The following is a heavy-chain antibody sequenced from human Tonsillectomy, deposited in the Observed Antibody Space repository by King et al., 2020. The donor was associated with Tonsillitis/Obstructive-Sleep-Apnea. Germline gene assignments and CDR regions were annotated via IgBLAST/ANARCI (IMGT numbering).Heavy chain of an antibody. V-gene: IGHV1-46*01. J-gene: IGHJ5*02. CDR3: ARDASGSVATTPLNWFGP. CDR1: GYTFTSYY. CDR2: INPSGGST. D-gene: IGHD5-12*01. Sequence: QLVQSGAEVKKPGASVKVSCKASGYTFTSYYMHWVRQAPGQGLEWMGIINPSGGSTSYAQKFQGRVTMTRDTATSTVYMELSSLRSEDTAVYYCARDASGSVATTPLNWFGPWGQGTLVTVSS.